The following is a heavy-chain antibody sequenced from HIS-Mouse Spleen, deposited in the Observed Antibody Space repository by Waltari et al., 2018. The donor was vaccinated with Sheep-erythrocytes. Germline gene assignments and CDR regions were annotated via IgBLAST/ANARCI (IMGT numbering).Heavy chain of an antibody. CDR3: AKVRTVNYWYFDL. CDR2: ISYDGSNK. Sequence: VRHAPGKGLEWVAVISYDGSNKYYADSVKGRFTISRDNSKNTLYLQMNSLRAEDTAVYYCAKVRTVNYWYFDLWGRGTLVTVSS. J-gene: IGHJ2*01. D-gene: IGHD1-1*01. V-gene: IGHV3-30*18.